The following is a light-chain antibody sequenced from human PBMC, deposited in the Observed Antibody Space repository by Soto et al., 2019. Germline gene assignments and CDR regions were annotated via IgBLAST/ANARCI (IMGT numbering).Light chain of an antibody. V-gene: IGKV3-11*01. CDR1: QSVSSY. CDR2: DAS. J-gene: IGKJ2*01. Sequence: EIVLTQSPATLSLSPGERATLSCRASQSVSSYLAWYQQKPGQAPRLLIYDASNRATGLPARFSGSGSGTDFTLTINSLEPEDFAVYYCQQRANWPPNKYTFGQGTKVDNK. CDR3: QQRANWPPNKYT.